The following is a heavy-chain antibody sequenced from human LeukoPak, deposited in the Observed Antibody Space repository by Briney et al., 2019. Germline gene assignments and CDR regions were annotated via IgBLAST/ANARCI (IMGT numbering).Heavy chain of an antibody. CDR1: GSTFNNAW. CDR3: TTDRFGEFPGY. V-gene: IGHV3-15*01. J-gene: IGHJ4*02. D-gene: IGHD3-10*01. CDR2: IKSKTDGGTT. Sequence: GGSLRLSCAASGSTFNNAWMSWVRQVPGKGLEWVGRIKSKTDGGTTEYAAPVKGRFTISRDDSKTTVYLEMNSLKTEDTAVYYCTTDRFGEFPGYWGQGTLVTVSS.